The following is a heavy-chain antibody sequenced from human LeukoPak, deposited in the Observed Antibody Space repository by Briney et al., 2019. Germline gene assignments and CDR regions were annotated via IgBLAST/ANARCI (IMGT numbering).Heavy chain of an antibody. CDR1: GYTFTSYG. D-gene: IGHD6-25*01. J-gene: IGHJ4*02. V-gene: IGHV1-18*01. Sequence: ASVKVSCKASGYTFTSYGISRVRQAPGQGLEWMGWISAYNGNTNYAQKLQGRVTMTTDTSTSTAYMELRSLRSDDTAVYYCVRAYSSVPFDYWGQGTLVTVSS. CDR2: ISAYNGNT. CDR3: VRAYSSVPFDY.